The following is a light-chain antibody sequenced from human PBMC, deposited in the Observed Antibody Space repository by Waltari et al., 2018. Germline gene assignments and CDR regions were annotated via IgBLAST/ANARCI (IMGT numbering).Light chain of an antibody. CDR1: SSDVGGYNY. CDR3: SSYISSDTLEL. V-gene: IGLV2-14*03. Sequence: HSALTQPASVSGSPGQSITISCTGTSSDVGGYNYVSWYQQHPGKAPKLMIFDVRNRPSGVSDRCSGSKSGNTAALTISGLQAEDEADYYCSSYISSDTLELFGGGTSLTVL. CDR2: DVR. J-gene: IGLJ2*01.